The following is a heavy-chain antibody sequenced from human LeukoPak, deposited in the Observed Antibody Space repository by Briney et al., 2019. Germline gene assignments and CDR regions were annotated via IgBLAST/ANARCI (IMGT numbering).Heavy chain of an antibody. V-gene: IGHV6-1*01. J-gene: IGHJ4*02. CDR2: IYYRSKWYN. D-gene: IGHD3-22*01. CDR1: GDSVSSNSAA. CDR3: ARAGGYYYDSSGYLDY. Sequence: SQTLSLTCAISGDSVSSNSAAWNWIRQSPSRGLEWLGRIYYRSKWYNDYAVSVKSRITINPDTSKNQFSLQLNSVTPEDTAVYYCARAGGYYYDSSGYLDYWGQGTLVTVSS.